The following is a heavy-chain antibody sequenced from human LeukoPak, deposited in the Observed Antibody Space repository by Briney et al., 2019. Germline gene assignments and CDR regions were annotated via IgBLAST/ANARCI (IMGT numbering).Heavy chain of an antibody. Sequence: SETLSLTCTVSGGSISSSSYYWGWIRQPPGKGLEWIGSIYYSGSTNYNPSLKSRVTISVDTSKNQLSLKLSSVTAADTAVYYCARHWETSSWYVDYWGQGTLVTVSS. D-gene: IGHD6-13*01. CDR1: GGSISSSSYY. V-gene: IGHV4-39*01. CDR2: IYYSGST. CDR3: ARHWETSSWYVDY. J-gene: IGHJ4*02.